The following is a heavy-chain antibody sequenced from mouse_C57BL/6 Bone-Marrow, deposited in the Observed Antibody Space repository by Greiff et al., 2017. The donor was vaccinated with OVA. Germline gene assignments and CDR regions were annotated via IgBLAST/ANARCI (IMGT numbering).Heavy chain of an antibody. CDR2: INPYNGGT. CDR1: GYTFTDYY. V-gene: IGHV1-19*01. J-gene: IGHJ4*01. D-gene: IGHD1-1*01. CDR3: ARSPYYYGSSYRYYYAMGY. Sequence: EVQLQESGPVLVKPGASVKMSCKASGYTFTDYYMNWVKQSHGKSLEWIGVINPYNGGTSYNQKFKGKATLTVDKSSSTAYMELNSLTSEDSAVYYCARSPYYYGSSYRYYYAMGYRGQGTSVTVSS.